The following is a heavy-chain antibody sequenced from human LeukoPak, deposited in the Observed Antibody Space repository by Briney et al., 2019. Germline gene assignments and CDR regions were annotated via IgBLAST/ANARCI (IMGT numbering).Heavy chain of an antibody. Sequence: GSLRLSCAASGFTFSNFVMNWVRPAPGKGLEWVSSISGSGVSTSYADSVKGRFTISRDNSENTLYLQMSSLRVEDTAVYYCARVVGYYFDYWGQGTLVTVSS. J-gene: IGHJ4*02. CDR3: ARVVGYYFDY. CDR1: GFTFSNFV. CDR2: ISGSGVST. D-gene: IGHD6-13*01. V-gene: IGHV3-23*01.